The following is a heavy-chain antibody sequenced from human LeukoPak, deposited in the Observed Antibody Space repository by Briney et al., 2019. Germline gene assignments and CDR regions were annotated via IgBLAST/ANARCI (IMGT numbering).Heavy chain of an antibody. CDR2: IYYGGST. V-gene: IGHV4-38-2*02. Sequence: SEPLSLTCNVSGYSISSGYYWDWIRQPPGKGLEWIGSIYYGGSTYYNPSLKSRVTISIDTSKNQFSLKLRSVTAADTAVYYCARSRGRLAQLDYWGQGTLVTVSS. CDR3: ARSRGRLAQLDY. D-gene: IGHD6-25*01. J-gene: IGHJ4*02. CDR1: GYSISSGYY.